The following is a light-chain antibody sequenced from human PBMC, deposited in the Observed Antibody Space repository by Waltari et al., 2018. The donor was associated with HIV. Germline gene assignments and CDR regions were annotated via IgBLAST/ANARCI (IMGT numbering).Light chain of an antibody. CDR2: GDD. Sequence: QSVLTQPPSTSGTPGQTVTISCSGRTSNIGSNFVYWYQQLPGTAPTRLIYGDDQRPSGVPDRFSVSKSGTSASLAISGLLSEDEAEYYCATWDDSLSGVLFGGGTKLTVL. CDR1: TSNIGSNF. CDR3: ATWDDSLSGVL. J-gene: IGLJ3*02. V-gene: IGLV1-47*01.